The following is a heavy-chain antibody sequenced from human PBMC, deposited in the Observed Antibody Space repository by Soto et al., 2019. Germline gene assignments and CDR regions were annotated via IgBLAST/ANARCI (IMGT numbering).Heavy chain of an antibody. J-gene: IGHJ5*02. V-gene: IGHV4-39*01. CDR1: GGSISSSSYY. Sequence: SETLSLTCTVSGGSISSSSYYWGWIRQPPGKGLEWIGSIYYSGSTYYNPSLKSRVTISVDTSKNQFSLKLSSVTAADTAVYYCARLDLLWFEVDPWGQGTLVTVSS. CDR2: IYYSGST. CDR3: ARLDLLWFEVDP. D-gene: IGHD3-10*01.